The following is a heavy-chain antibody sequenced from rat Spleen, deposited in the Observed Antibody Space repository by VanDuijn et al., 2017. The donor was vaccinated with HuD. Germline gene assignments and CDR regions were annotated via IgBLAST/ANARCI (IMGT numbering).Heavy chain of an antibody. Sequence: EVRLVETGGGLVQPGKSLKLSCVASGFTFSNYWMYWVRQAPGKGLEWVSSVSNDGYNTYYPDSVKGRFTISRDNAKSTLFLRMDSLRSEDTATYYCTTGGTTLYVMDVWGQGASVTVSS. J-gene: IGHJ4*01. CDR2: VSNDGYNT. D-gene: IGHD1-10*01. CDR3: TTGGTTLYVMDV. V-gene: IGHV5-58*01. CDR1: GFTFSNYW.